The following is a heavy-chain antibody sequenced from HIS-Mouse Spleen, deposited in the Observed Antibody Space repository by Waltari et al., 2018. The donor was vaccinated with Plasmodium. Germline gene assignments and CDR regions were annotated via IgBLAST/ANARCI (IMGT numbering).Heavy chain of an antibody. Sequence: QVQLVESRGGVVQPGRSLRLSCAASGFTFSSYGLHWVRQAPGKGWEWVAVISYDGRNKYYADSVKGRFTIPRDNSKNTVYLQMNSLRAEDTAVYYCAKDRRSSSWYVDYWGQGTLVTVSS. J-gene: IGHJ4*02. D-gene: IGHD6-13*01. CDR2: ISYDGRNK. CDR1: GFTFSSYG. CDR3: AKDRRSSSWYVDY. V-gene: IGHV3-30*18.